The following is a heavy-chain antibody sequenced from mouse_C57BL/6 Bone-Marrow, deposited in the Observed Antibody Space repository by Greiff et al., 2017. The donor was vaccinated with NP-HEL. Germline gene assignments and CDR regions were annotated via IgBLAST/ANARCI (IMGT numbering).Heavy chain of an antibody. CDR3: ARGRYGNFYWYFDV. D-gene: IGHD2-1*01. V-gene: IGHV1-47*01. CDR2: FHPYNDDT. Sequence: VQLQESGAELVKPGASVKMSCKASGYTFTTYPIEWMKQNHGKSLEWIGNFHPYNDDTKYNEKFKGKATLTVEKSSSTVYLELSRLTSDDSAVYYCARGRYGNFYWYFDVWGTGTTVTVSS. J-gene: IGHJ1*03. CDR1: GYTFTTYP.